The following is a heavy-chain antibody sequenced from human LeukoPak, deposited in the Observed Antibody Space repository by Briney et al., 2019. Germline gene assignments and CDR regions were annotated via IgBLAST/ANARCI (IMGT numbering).Heavy chain of an antibody. CDR3: VTDQTGRHPYFFDY. V-gene: IGHV3-7*01. D-gene: IGHD3-10*01. CDR2: IKEDGSEI. Sequence: QPGGSLRLSCTASGFNFSTYWMTWVRQVPGKGLEWVANIKEDGSEIYYVDAVKGRFSISRDNAKTSLYLQMHSLSVADTGLYYCVTDQTGRHPYFFDYRGQGTLVTVSS. J-gene: IGHJ4*02. CDR1: GFNFSTYW.